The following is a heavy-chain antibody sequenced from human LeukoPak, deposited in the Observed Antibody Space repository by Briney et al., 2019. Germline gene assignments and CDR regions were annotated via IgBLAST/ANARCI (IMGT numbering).Heavy chain of an antibody. D-gene: IGHD3-22*01. V-gene: IGHV3-23*01. CDR3: AKAYGTNGYYQLPIDF. CDR2: ITAAGDNT. Sequence: GGSLRLSCAASGFTFTSNAITSVRQAPGKGLECVSAITAAGDNTYYADYVKGRFTISRDNFRNTLYLQLNNLRAEDTALYYCAKAYGTNGYYQLPIDFWGQGTLVTVSS. J-gene: IGHJ4*02. CDR1: GFTFTSNA.